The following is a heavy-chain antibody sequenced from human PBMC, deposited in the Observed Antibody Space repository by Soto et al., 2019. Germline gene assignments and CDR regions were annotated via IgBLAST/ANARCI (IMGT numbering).Heavy chain of an antibody. CDR1: GYTLTELS. D-gene: IGHD1-26*01. CDR3: ATGYLALDGSYLPFDY. CDR2: FDPEDGET. J-gene: IGHJ4*02. Sequence: ASVKVSCKVSGYTLTELSMHWVRQAPGKGLEWMGGFDPEDGETIYAQKFQGRVTMTEDKSTETAYMELSSLRSEDTAVYYCATGYLALDGSYLPFDYWGQGTLVTVSS. V-gene: IGHV1-24*01.